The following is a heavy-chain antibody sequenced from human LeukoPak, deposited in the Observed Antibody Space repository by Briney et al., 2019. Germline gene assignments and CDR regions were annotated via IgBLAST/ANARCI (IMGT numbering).Heavy chain of an antibody. V-gene: IGHV4-31*03. CDR2: IYYSGST. D-gene: IGHD3-10*01. CDR3: ANMGSLNWFAC. Sequence: SETLSLTCTVSGGSISGGGYYWSWIRQRPGKGLEWIGCIYYSGSTYYNPSLKSRVTISVDTPKNQFSLKLSSVTAPDTTVYYCANMGSLNWFACWGQGTLVTASS. CDR1: GGSISGGGYY. J-gene: IGHJ4*02.